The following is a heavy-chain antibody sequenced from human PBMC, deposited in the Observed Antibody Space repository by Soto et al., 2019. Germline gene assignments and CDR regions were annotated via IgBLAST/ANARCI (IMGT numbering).Heavy chain of an antibody. Sequence: QVQLVESGGGLVEPGGSLRLSCAASGFTFSNHYMTWIRQAPGKGLEWVSKISDSGTTTYYADSVKGRFTVSRDNAKNSVYLQMNSLRAEDTAVYYCADDPYYYASDFWGQGTLVTVSS. D-gene: IGHD3-10*01. V-gene: IGHV3-11*01. CDR3: ADDPYYYASDF. CDR1: GFTFSNHY. CDR2: ISDSGTTT. J-gene: IGHJ4*02.